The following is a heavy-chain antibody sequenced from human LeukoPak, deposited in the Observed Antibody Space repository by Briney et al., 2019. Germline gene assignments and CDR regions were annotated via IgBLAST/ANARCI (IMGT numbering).Heavy chain of an antibody. J-gene: IGHJ4*02. CDR2: IKPDEVEK. D-gene: IGHD6-19*01. V-gene: IGHV3-7*04. CDR1: GFSFSGSW. CDR3: ARGSAWGGDY. Sequence: PGGSLRLSCTASGFSFSGSWMSWVRQAPGKGLEWVATIKPDEVEKFHVDSVRGRFTVSRDNARNSLYLQMNSLRAEDTAVYYCARGSAWGGDYWGQGTLVTVSS.